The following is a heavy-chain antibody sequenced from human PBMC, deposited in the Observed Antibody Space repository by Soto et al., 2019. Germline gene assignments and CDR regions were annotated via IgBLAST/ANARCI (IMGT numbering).Heavy chain of an antibody. Sequence: QVQLLQSGAEVKKPGASVKVSCKASGYTFTSYGISWVRQAPGRGLEGMGWIGAYNGNTNYAQKLQGRVTMTTDTATSTAYMELKSLRSDDTAVYYCARVDIGAKRHYYYYYGMDVWGQGTTVSVS. CDR2: IGAYNGNT. CDR1: GYTFTSYG. J-gene: IGHJ6*02. V-gene: IGHV1-18*01. CDR3: ARVDIGAKRHYYYYYGMDV. D-gene: IGHD5-12*01.